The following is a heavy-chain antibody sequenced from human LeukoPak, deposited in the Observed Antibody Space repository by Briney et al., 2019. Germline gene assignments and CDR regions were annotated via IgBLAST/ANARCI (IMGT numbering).Heavy chain of an antibody. J-gene: IGHJ4*02. Sequence: RSSETLSLTCTVSGGSISSYYWSWIRQPPGKGLEWIGYIYYSGSTNYNPSLKSRVTISVDTSKNQFSLKLSSVTAADTAVYYCARDPWSVAGTGYRGQGTLVTVSS. CDR3: ARDPWSVAGTGY. CDR2: IYYSGST. V-gene: IGHV4-59*12. D-gene: IGHD6-19*01. CDR1: GGSISSYY.